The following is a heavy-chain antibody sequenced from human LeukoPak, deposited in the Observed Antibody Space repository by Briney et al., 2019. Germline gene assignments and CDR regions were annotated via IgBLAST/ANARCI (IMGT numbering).Heavy chain of an antibody. V-gene: IGHV1-18*01. D-gene: IGHD2-15*01. Sequence: ASVKVSCKAYGDRFTRCRVSGVRQAPGEWLEWIGWISAYNGNTNYAQKLQGRVTMTTDTSTSTAYMELRSLRSEDTAVYYCATKTADIVVVVATTVRAPYYYYYMDVWGKGTTVTVSS. CDR2: ISAYNGNT. J-gene: IGHJ6*03. CDR3: ATKTADIVVVVATTVRAPYYYYYMDV. CDR1: GDRFTRCR.